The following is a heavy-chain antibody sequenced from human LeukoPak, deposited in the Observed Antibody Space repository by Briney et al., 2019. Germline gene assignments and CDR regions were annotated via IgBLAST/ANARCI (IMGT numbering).Heavy chain of an antibody. CDR1: GFTFSSYW. Sequence: GGSLRLSCAASGFTFSSYWMHWVRQAPGKGLVWVSRINGDGSSTAYADSVKGRFTISRDNSKNTLYLQMNSLRAEDTAVYYCAKPLLGSGWFDYWGQGTLVTVSS. CDR3: AKPLLGSGWFDY. J-gene: IGHJ4*02. CDR2: INGDGSST. V-gene: IGHV3-74*01. D-gene: IGHD6-19*01.